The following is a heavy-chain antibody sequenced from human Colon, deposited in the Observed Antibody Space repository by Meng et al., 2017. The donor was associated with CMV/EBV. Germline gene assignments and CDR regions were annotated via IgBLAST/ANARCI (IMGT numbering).Heavy chain of an antibody. J-gene: IGHJ4*02. Sequence: GESLKISCAASGFTFSNYAISWVRQAPGKGLEWVSGISGSGRNTYYLDSVGGRFTISRDNSKRTVFLQMNSLRAGDTAVYYCAKEGMPASIPYFDTWGQGTLVTVSS. D-gene: IGHD2-2*01. CDR2: ISGSGRNT. V-gene: IGHV3-23*01. CDR1: GFTFSNYA. CDR3: AKEGMPASIPYFDT.